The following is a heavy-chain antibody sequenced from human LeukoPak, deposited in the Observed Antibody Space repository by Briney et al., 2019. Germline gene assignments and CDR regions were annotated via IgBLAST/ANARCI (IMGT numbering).Heavy chain of an antibody. Sequence: GGSLRLSCAVSGFTFSNAWMSWVRQAPGKGLEWVGRIKSKSDGGTTDYAAPVKGRFSISRDDSKNTLFLQMNSLKTEDTAVYYCTTDRRGYMYDLLSYWGQGTLVTVSS. V-gene: IGHV3-15*01. D-gene: IGHD5-18*01. CDR1: GFTFSNAW. J-gene: IGHJ4*02. CDR3: TTDRRGYMYDLLSY. CDR2: IKSKSDGGTT.